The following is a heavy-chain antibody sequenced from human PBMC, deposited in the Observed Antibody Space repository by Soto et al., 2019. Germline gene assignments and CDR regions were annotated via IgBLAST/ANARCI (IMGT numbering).Heavy chain of an antibody. CDR1: GYTFTSYG. D-gene: IGHD3-22*01. V-gene: IGHV1-18*01. J-gene: IGHJ6*02. Sequence: QVQLVQSGAEVKKPGASVKVSCKASGYTFTSYGINWVRHAPGQGLEWLGWISPYDGYTNYAQILQGRVYMTTDTSTKTAYMELRSLRSDDTAMYYCARGGYYASSGSRKYHYYGMNVWGQGTTVTVSS. CDR3: ARGGYYASSGSRKYHYYGMNV. CDR2: ISPYDGYT.